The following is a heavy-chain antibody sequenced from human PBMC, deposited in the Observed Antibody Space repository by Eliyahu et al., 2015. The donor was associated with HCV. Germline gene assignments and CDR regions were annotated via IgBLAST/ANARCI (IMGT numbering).Heavy chain of an antibody. CDR2: INPNSGGT. J-gene: IGHJ5*02. CDR1: GYTFTGYY. V-gene: IGHV1-2*02. D-gene: IGHD6-6*01. Sequence: QVQLVQSGAEVKKPGASVKVSCKASGYTFTGYYMHWVRQAPGQGLEWMGWINPNSGGTNYAQKFQGRVTMTRDTSISTAYMELSRLRSDDTAVYYCARAYSSSPKGGNWFDPWGQGTLVTVSS. CDR3: ARAYSSSPKGGNWFDP.